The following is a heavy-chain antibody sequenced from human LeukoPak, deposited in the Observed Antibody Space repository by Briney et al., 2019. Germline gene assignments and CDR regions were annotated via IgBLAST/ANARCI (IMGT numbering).Heavy chain of an antibody. CDR2: VYYSGST. V-gene: IGHV4-39*02. CDR1: GGSISSSSFY. CDR3: ARDRAMGLGYCSGGSCQRAFDI. J-gene: IGHJ3*02. D-gene: IGHD2-15*01. Sequence: SETLSLTCTVSGGSISSSSFYWGWIRQPPGEGLEWIGSVYYSGSTYYNPSLRSRVTISVDTSKNQFSLKLSSVTAADTAVYYCARDRAMGLGYCSGGSCQRAFDIWSQGTMVTVSS.